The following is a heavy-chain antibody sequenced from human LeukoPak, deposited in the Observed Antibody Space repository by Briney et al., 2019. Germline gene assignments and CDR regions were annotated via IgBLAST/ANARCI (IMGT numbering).Heavy chain of an antibody. CDR3: ASPSSGWYKTPDY. CDR2: IIPIFGTA. V-gene: IGHV1-69*13. Sequence: SVKVSCKASGGTFSSYAISWVRQAPGQGLEWMGGIIPIFGTANYAQKFQGRVAITADESTSTAYMELSSLRSEDTAVYYCASPSSGWYKTPDYWGQGTLVTVSS. D-gene: IGHD6-19*01. J-gene: IGHJ4*02. CDR1: GGTFSSYA.